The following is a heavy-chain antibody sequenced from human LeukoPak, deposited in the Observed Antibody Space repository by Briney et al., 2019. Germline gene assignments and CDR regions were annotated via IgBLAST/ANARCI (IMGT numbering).Heavy chain of an antibody. CDR1: GLTLSSYG. CDR3: ARDRGSGGVAGTYY. Sequence: PGGSLRLSCAASGLTLSSYGMHWVRQAPGKGLEWVAVISHDGSNKYYADSVKGRFTISRDNSKNMLYLEMNSLRAEDTAVYYCARDRGSGGVAGTYYWGQGTLVTVSS. V-gene: IGHV3-30*03. D-gene: IGHD6-19*01. CDR2: ISHDGSNK. J-gene: IGHJ4*02.